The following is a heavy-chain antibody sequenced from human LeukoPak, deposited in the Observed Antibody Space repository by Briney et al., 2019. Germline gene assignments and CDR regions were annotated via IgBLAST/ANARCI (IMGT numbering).Heavy chain of an antibody. CDR3: ARGWRDGYNPSIDY. V-gene: IGHV1-8*03. Sequence: ASVKLSCKASGYTFTSYDINWVRQATGQGLEWMGYMNPNSGNTGYAQKFQGRVTITTNTSISTAYMELSSLRSEDTAVYYCARGWRDGYNPSIDYWGQGTLVTVSS. D-gene: IGHD5-24*01. CDR2: MNPNSGNT. J-gene: IGHJ4*02. CDR1: GYTFTSYD.